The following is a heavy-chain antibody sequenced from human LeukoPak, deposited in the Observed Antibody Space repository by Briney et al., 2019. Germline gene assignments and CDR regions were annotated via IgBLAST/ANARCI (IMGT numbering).Heavy chain of an antibody. V-gene: IGHV4-59*08. J-gene: IGHJ3*02. CDR2: IYYSGST. Sequence: PSETLSLTCTVSGGSISSYYWSWIRQPPGKGLEWIGYIYYSGSTNYNPSLKSRVTISVDTSKNQFSLKLSSVTAADTAAYYCARRRYCGGDCYSRGAFDIWGQGTMVTVSS. D-gene: IGHD2-21*02. CDR1: GGSISSYY. CDR3: ARRRYCGGDCYSRGAFDI.